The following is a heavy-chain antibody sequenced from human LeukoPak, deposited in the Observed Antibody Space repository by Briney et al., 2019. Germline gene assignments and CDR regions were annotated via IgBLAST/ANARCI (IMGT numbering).Heavy chain of an antibody. V-gene: IGHV4-39*02. CDR3: ARRSDSGSDVGEDYFDN. D-gene: IGHD1-26*01. CDR1: SGSINNNTFY. J-gene: IGHJ4*02. Sequence: PSETLSLTCTVSSGSINNNTFYWGWVRQPPGRGLEWLGSLYYSGSTYYNPSLKSRIAISVDTSKNHFSLKMRSVTAADTAVYYCARRSDSGSDVGEDYFDNWGQGTLVTVSS. CDR2: LYYSGST.